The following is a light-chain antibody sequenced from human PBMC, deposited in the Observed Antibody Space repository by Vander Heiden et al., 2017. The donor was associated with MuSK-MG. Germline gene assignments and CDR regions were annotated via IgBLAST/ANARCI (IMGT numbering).Light chain of an antibody. CDR2: AAF. J-gene: IGKJ3*01. CDR3: QNHNSTLLVT. Sequence: DIQMTQSPSSLSASVGDRVTITCRASQGISNYLAGYQQKPGKGPKLLIYAAFTLQSGVTSRFSGSGSGTEFTLTISSLQAEDVAAYYCQNHNSTLLVTFGRGTKVDIK. V-gene: IGKV1-27*01. CDR1: QGISNY.